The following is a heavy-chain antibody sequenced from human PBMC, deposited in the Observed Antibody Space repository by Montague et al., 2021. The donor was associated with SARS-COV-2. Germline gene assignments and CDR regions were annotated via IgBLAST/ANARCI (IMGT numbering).Heavy chain of an antibody. Sequence: SETLSLTCAVYGGSFSGYYWSWIRQPPGKGLEWIGEINHSGSTNYNPSLKSRVTISADTSKNQFSLKLSSVTAADTAVYHCARVRYYGSGTSLGMDVWGQGTTVTVSS. CDR1: GGSFSGYY. CDR2: INHSGST. V-gene: IGHV4-34*01. J-gene: IGHJ6*02. CDR3: ARVRYYGSGTSLGMDV. D-gene: IGHD3-10*01.